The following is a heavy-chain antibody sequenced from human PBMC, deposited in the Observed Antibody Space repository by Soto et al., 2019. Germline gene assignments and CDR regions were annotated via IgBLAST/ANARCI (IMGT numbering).Heavy chain of an antibody. V-gene: IGHV3-33*01. D-gene: IGHD6-19*01. J-gene: IGHJ4*02. Sequence: QVQLVESGGGVVQPGRSLRLSCAASGFTFSSYGMHWVRQAPGKGLEWVAVIWYDGSNKYYAASVKGRFTISRDNSKNTLYLQMNSLRGEDTAVYYCARDPPFGGIAVARGGDYWGQGTLVTVSS. CDR1: GFTFSSYG. CDR3: ARDPPFGGIAVARGGDY. CDR2: IWYDGSNK.